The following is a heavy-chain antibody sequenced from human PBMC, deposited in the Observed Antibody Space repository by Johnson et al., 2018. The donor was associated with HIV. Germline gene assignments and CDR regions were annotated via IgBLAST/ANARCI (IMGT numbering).Heavy chain of an antibody. Sequence: VQLVESGGGLVQPGGSLRLSCAASGFTFSSYAMSWVRQAPGKGLEWVSAISGSGGSTYYADPVKGRFTISRDDSKNTLYLQMTSLKTEDTAVYYCTTAPSNWGNAFDIWGQGTMVTVSS. CDR2: ISGSGGST. J-gene: IGHJ3*02. CDR1: GFTFSSYA. CDR3: TTAPSNWGNAFDI. D-gene: IGHD7-27*01. V-gene: IGHV3-23*04.